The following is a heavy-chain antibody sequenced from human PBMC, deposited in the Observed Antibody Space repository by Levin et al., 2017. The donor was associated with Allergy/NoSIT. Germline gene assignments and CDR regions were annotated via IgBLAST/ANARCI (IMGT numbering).Heavy chain of an antibody. CDR2: ISYDGSDK. CDR1: GFSFRSFG. V-gene: IGHV3-30*18. CDR3: AKDVVFVTSSWSLDF. D-gene: IGHD6-13*01. J-gene: IGHJ4*02. Sequence: GGSLRLSCAASGFSFRSFGMHWVRQAPGKGLEWVAVISYDGSDKYYADSVKGRFTISRANTKNTLYLQMNSLRSEDAAVYYCAKDVVFVTSSWSLDFWGQGTLVTVSS.